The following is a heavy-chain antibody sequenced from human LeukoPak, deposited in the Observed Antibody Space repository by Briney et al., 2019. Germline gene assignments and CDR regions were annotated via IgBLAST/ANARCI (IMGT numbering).Heavy chain of an antibody. CDR3: ARDLRNYDILTGYYRMGYYYYMDV. J-gene: IGHJ6*03. D-gene: IGHD3-9*01. CDR1: GGSISSGSYY. Sequence: SETLSLTCTVSGGSISSGSYYWSWIRQPAGKGLEWIGRIYTSGSTNYNPSLKSRVTISVDTSKNQFSLKLSSVTAADTAVYYCARDLRNYDILTGYYRMGYYYYMDVWGKGTTVTVSS. V-gene: IGHV4-61*02. CDR2: IYTSGST.